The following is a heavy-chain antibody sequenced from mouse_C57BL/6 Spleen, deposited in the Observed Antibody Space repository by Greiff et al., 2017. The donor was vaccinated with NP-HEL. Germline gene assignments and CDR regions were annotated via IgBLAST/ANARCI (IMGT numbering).Heavy chain of an antibody. Sequence: QVQLQQPGTELVKPGASVKLPCKASGYTFTSYWMHWVKQRPGQGLEWIGNINPSNGGTNYNEKFKSKATLTVDKSSSTAYMQLSSLTSEDSAVYYCARDRTGMTWFAYWGQGTLVTVSA. CDR3: ARDRTGMTWFAY. J-gene: IGHJ3*01. CDR2: INPSNGGT. V-gene: IGHV1-53*01. CDR1: GYTFTSYW. D-gene: IGHD4-1*01.